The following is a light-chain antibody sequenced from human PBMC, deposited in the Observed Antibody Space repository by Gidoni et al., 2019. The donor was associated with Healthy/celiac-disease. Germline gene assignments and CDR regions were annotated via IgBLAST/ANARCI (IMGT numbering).Light chain of an antibody. J-gene: IGKJ4*01. CDR1: QDIRNY. CDR2: DAS. CDR3: QQYDNHPLT. V-gene: IGKV1-33*01. Sequence: DSRMTQSPSSLSASVGDRVTITCQASQDIRNYLNWYQQKPGKAPKLLIYDASNLETGVPSRFSGSGSGTDFTLTISSLQAEDFATYYCQQYDNHPLTFGGGTKVEIK.